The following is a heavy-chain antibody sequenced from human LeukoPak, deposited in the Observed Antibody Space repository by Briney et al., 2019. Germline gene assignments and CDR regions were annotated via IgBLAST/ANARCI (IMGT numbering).Heavy chain of an antibody. Sequence: GGSLRLSCAASGFTFSSYGIHWVRQAPGKGLEWVAVILYDGSNKYYADSVKGRFTISRDNSKNTVYLQMDSLRAEDTAVYYCAKDRITMIVVVPFYGMDVWGQGTTVTVSS. CDR3: AKDRITMIVVVPFYGMDV. CDR2: ILYDGSNK. D-gene: IGHD3-22*01. CDR1: GFTFSSYG. V-gene: IGHV3-30*18. J-gene: IGHJ6*02.